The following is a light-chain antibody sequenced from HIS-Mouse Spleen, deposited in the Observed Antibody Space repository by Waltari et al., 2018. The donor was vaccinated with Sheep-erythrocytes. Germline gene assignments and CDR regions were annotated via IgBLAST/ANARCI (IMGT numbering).Light chain of an antibody. CDR1: QGISSY. Sequence: DIQLTQSPSFLSASVGDRVTITCRASQGISSYLAWYQQKPGKAPKLLFYAASTLQSGVPSRFIGSGSGTEFTLTISSLQPEDFATYYCQQLNSYPHTFGQGTKLEIK. J-gene: IGKJ2*01. CDR2: AAS. V-gene: IGKV1-9*01. CDR3: QQLNSYPHT.